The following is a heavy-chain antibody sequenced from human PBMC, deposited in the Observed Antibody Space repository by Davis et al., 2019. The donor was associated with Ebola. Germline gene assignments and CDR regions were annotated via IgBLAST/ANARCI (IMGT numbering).Heavy chain of an antibody. J-gene: IGHJ4*02. D-gene: IGHD3-22*01. Sequence: GGSLRLSCAASGFTFSSYSMNWVRQAPGKGLEWVSSISSSSSYIYYADSVKGRFTISRDNAKNSLYRQMNSLGAEDTAVYYCARETYYYDSSGYYPLFDYWGQGTLVTVSS. V-gene: IGHV3-21*01. CDR1: GFTFSSYS. CDR3: ARETYYYDSSGYYPLFDY. CDR2: ISSSSSYI.